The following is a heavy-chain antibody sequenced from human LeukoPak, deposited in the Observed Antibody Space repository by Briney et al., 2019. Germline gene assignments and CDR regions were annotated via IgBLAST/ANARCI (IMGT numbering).Heavy chain of an antibody. J-gene: IGHJ6*03. CDR1: GFTFSTYA. Sequence: PGRSLRLSCAASGFTFSTYAMHWVRQAPGKGLEWVALIFYDGTNKYYADSVKGRFRISRDNSNNILYLQMNSLRTEDTAVYYCAKDRCSNGIGCYYYYMEVWGKGTTVTISS. CDR3: AKDRCSNGIGCYYYYMEV. V-gene: IGHV3-30*04. CDR2: IFYDGTNK. D-gene: IGHD2-8*01.